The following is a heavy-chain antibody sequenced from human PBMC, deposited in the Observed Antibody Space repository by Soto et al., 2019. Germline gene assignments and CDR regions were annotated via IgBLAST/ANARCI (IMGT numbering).Heavy chain of an antibody. V-gene: IGHV3-48*03. CDR2: ISSSGSTI. CDR1: GFTFSSYE. J-gene: IGHJ6*02. CDR3: AGAMVYYYYGMDV. Sequence: GGSLRLSCAASGFTFSSYEMNWVRQAPGKGLEWVSYISSSGSTIYYADSVKGRFTISRGNAKNSLYLQMNSLRAEDTAVYYCAGAMVYYYYGMDVWGQGTTVTVSS. D-gene: IGHD2-8*01.